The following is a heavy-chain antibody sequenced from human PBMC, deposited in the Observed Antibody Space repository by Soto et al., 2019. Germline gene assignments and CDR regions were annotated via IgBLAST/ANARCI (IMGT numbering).Heavy chain of an antibody. J-gene: IGHJ4*02. CDR2: INAGNGDT. D-gene: IGHD2-21*02. CDR1: GITYSPYA. CDR3: ARSIVVVTALDY. Sequence: ASVKVSCKASGITYSPYAIHWVRQVPGQRLEWMGWINAGNGDTRYSQKFQGRVTITRDTSASTAYMELSSLRSEDTAVYYCARSIVVVTALDYWGQ. V-gene: IGHV1-3*01.